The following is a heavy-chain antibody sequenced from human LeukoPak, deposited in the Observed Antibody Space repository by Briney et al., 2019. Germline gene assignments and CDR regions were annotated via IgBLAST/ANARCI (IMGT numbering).Heavy chain of an antibody. J-gene: IGHJ4*02. CDR2: IRYDGSNK. V-gene: IGHV3-30*02. D-gene: IGHD3-3*01. CDR3: AKSYYDFWSGYYQTFDY. CDR1: GFTFSSYG. Sequence: PGGSLRLSCAASGFTFSSYGMHWVRQAPGKGLEWVAFIRYDGSNKYYADSVKGRFTISRDNSKNTLCLQMNSLRAEDTAVYYCAKSYYDFWSGYYQTFDYWGQGTLVTVSS.